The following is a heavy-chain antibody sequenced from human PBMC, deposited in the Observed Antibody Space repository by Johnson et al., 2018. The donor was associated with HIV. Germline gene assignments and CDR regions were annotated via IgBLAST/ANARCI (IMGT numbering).Heavy chain of an antibody. CDR1: GFTFSDYY. V-gene: IGHV3-13*01. J-gene: IGHJ3*02. Sequence: EVQLVESGGGLVKPGGSLRLSCAASGFTFSDYYMHWVRQATGKGLEWVSAIGTAGDTYYPGSVKGRFTISRENAKNSLYLQMNSLRGGDTAVYYCARGGAHDAFDIWGQGTMVTVSS. D-gene: IGHD3-16*01. CDR2: IGTAGDT. CDR3: ARGGAHDAFDI.